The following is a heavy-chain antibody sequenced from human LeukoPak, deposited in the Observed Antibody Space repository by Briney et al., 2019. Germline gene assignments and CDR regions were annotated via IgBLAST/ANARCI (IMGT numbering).Heavy chain of an antibody. Sequence: PGRSLRLSCAASGFTFDDYAMHWVRQAPGKGLEWVSGISWNSGSIGYADSVKGRFTISRDNAKNSLYLQMNSLRAEDMALYYCAKGDRFDPWGQGTLVTVSS. CDR2: ISWNSGSI. D-gene: IGHD5-24*01. J-gene: IGHJ5*02. CDR3: AKGDRFDP. V-gene: IGHV3-9*03. CDR1: GFTFDDYA.